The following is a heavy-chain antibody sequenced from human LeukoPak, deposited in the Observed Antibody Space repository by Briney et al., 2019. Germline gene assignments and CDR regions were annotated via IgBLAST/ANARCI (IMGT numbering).Heavy chain of an antibody. CDR2: IYLGDSDT. D-gene: IGHD2-2*01. Sequence: GEYLKISCRGSGYSFTTYWIGWVRQMPGKGLEWMGIIYLGDSDTRYSPSFQGQVTMSADKSINTAYLQWSSLKASDAAMYYCARRQGCSSTSCPPDSWGQGTLVTVSS. CDR3: ARRQGCSSTSCPPDS. V-gene: IGHV5-51*01. CDR1: GYSFTTYW. J-gene: IGHJ4*02.